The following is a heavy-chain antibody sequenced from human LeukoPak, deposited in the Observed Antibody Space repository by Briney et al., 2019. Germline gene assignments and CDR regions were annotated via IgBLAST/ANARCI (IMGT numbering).Heavy chain of an antibody. D-gene: IGHD6-19*01. CDR2: IYHSGST. J-gene: IGHJ4*02. CDR3: VAAAVAVDY. Sequence: SETLSLTCAVSGGSISSSNWWSWVRPPPGKGLEWIGEIYHSGSTNYNASLKSRVTISVDKSKNQFSLKLTSVTAADTAVYYCVAAAVAVDYWGQGTLVTVSS. CDR1: GGSISSSNW. V-gene: IGHV4-4*02.